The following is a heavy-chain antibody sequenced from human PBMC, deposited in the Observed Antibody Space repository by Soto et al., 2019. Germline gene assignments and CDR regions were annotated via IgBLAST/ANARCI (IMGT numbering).Heavy chain of an antibody. CDR3: ARCIQGDYYYGMDV. V-gene: IGHV1-18*01. D-gene: IGHD5-18*01. CDR2: INVDYGNT. J-gene: IGHJ6*02. CDR1: GYTFYSHS. Sequence: QAQLVQSGAEVRKPGASVKVSCKASGYTFYSHSISWVRQAPGQGXGWMGRINVDYGNTQYAQKFRGRVTMTTATSTTTVYMELTNLRSDDTAVYYCARCIQGDYYYGMDVWGQGTTVTVSS.